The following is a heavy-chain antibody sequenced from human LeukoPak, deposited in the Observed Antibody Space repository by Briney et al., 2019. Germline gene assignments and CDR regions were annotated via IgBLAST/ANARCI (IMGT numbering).Heavy chain of an antibody. J-gene: IGHJ4*02. Sequence: PSETLSLTCTVSGGSISSSSYYWGWIRQPPGKGLEWIGSIYYSGNTYYNPSLKSRVTMSVDTSKNQFSLNLRSVTAADTAVYFCARLYDSSGYFSDWGQGTLVTVFS. V-gene: IGHV4-39*07. CDR1: GGSISSSSYY. CDR2: IYYSGNT. D-gene: IGHD3-22*01. CDR3: ARLYDSSGYFSD.